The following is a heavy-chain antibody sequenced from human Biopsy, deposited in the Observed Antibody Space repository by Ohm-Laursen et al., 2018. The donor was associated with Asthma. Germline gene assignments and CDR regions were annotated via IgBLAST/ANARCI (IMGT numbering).Heavy chain of an antibody. V-gene: IGHV5-10-1*01. D-gene: IGHD2-15*01. Sequence: ESLKISCKGSGYSFTSYWISWVRQMPGKGLEWMGRIDPSDSYTNYSPSFQGHVTISADKSINTAFLQWSSLKASDTAMYYCARQSIAAHYYYYYGMDVWGQGTTVTVSS. J-gene: IGHJ6*02. CDR1: GYSFTSYW. CDR3: ARQSIAAHYYYYYGMDV. CDR2: IDPSDSYT.